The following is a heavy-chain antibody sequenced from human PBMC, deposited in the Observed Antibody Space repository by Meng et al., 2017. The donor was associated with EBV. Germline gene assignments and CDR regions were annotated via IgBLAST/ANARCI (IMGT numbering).Heavy chain of an antibody. D-gene: IGHD3-10*01. V-gene: IGHV3-15*01. Sequence: DVQVGGSGGGLVKPGGSLRLSCAASGFTFRNAWMNWVRQAPGKGLEWVGRIRSKTDDGPIDYAAPVKGRFSISRDDSKDTLHLQMNSLKTEDTAMYYCTTDEEGSRFWGQGTLVTVSS. CDR3: TTDEEGSRF. CDR1: GFTFRNAW. CDR2: IRSKTDDGPI. J-gene: IGHJ4*02.